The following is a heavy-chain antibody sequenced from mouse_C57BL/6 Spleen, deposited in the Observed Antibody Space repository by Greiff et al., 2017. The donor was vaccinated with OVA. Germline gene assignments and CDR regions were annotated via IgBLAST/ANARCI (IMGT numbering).Heavy chain of an antibody. V-gene: IGHV10-1*01. J-gene: IGHJ2*01. CDR2: IRSKSNNYAT. D-gene: IGHD4-1*01. Sequence: DVHLVESGGGLVQPKGSLKLSCAASGFSFNTYAMNWVRQAPGKGLEWVARIRSKSNNYATYYADSVKDRFTISRDDSESMLYLQMNNLKTEDTAMYYCVRELVPYFDYWGQGTTLTVSS. CDR3: VRELVPYFDY. CDR1: GFSFNTYA.